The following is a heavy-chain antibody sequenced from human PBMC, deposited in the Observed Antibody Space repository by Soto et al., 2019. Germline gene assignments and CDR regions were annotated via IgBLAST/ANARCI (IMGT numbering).Heavy chain of an antibody. V-gene: IGHV1-18*01. CDR1: GYSFDSYA. Sequence: QVQLVQSGATQEKPGASVKVSCEAFGYSFDSYAYSWVRQAPGQGLEWMGRIGSGDTNYAQKLQGRVTMTTDTSTNTAYMELRSLRSGDTALYYCARENDPYGFDLWGQGTMVTVSS. CDR2: IGSGDT. CDR3: ARENDPYGFDL. J-gene: IGHJ3*01.